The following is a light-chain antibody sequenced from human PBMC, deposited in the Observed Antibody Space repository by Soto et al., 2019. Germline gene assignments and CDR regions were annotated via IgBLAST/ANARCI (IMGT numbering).Light chain of an antibody. CDR1: QSVSGSY. CDR3: QHYNYWPPKT. CDR2: GAY. Sequence: EIVLTQSPCTLSLSPGERATLSCRASQSVSGSYLAWYQQKPGQAPRLLIYGAYTRATGIPARFSGSGSGTDFTLTISSLQSEDFAVYYCQHYNYWPPKTFGQGTKVDIK. V-gene: IGKV3-15*01. J-gene: IGKJ1*01.